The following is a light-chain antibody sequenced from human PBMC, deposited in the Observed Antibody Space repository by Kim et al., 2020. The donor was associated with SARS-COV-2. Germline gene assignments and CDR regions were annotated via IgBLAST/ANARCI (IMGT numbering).Light chain of an antibody. V-gene: IGLV3-19*01. J-gene: IGLJ2*01. CDR1: SLRNYY. CDR3: HSWDTSSNEVL. CDR2: GKN. Sequence: ALGQTVSITGQRDSLRNYYPDWYKQKAGQAPIIVMSGKNKRPSGVPDRFSCASLGNRAFLTITGAQAEEEADYYCHSWDTSSNEVLFGGGTQLTVL.